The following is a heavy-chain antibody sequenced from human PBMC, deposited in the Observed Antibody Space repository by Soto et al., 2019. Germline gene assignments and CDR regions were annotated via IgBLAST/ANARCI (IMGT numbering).Heavy chain of an antibody. D-gene: IGHD3-3*01. CDR2: FHPEDGET. Sequence: ASVKVSCKVSGYTLPELSMHWVRQAPGKGLEWMGGFHPEDGETIYAQKFQGRVSMTEDTSTETAYMELSSLGSEDTGVYYCAVGNRITIFGVVAHFDYWGQGTLVTVSS. V-gene: IGHV1-24*01. CDR1: GYTLPELS. J-gene: IGHJ4*02. CDR3: AVGNRITIFGVVAHFDY.